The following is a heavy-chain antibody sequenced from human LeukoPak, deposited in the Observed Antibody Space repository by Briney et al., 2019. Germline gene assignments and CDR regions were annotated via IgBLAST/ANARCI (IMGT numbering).Heavy chain of an antibody. CDR1: GFTFRDYY. D-gene: IGHD2-2*01. J-gene: IGHJ4*02. V-gene: IGHV3-11*01. CDR2: ISSRGTTT. CDR3: ARDRGSNNYFDH. Sequence: GGSLRLSCLASGFTFRDYYMTWIRQAPGKGLEWISFISSRGTTTDYADSVKGRFTISRDNAKSTLFLQMNSLRAEDTPVYYCARDRGSNNYFDHWGQGTLVTVSS.